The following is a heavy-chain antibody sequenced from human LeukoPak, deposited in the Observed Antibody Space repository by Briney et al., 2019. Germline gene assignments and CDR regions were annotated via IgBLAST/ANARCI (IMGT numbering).Heavy chain of an antibody. J-gene: IGHJ4*02. CDR2: IYSGGST. CDR1: GFTVSSNY. Sequence: PGGSLRLSCAASGFTVSSNYMSWVRQAPGKGLEWASVIYSGGSTYYADSVKGRFTISRDNSKNTLYLQMNSLRAEDTAVYYCAREHVDPSAYYFDYWGQGTLVTVSS. CDR3: AREHVDPSAYYFDY. D-gene: IGHD3/OR15-3a*01. V-gene: IGHV3-53*01.